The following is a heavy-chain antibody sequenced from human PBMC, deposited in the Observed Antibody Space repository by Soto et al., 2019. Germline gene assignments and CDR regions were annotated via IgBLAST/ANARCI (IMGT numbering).Heavy chain of an antibody. CDR2: ISSSSSYI. Sequence: PGGSLRLSCAASGFTFSSYSMNWVRQAPGKGLEWVSSISSSSSYIYYADSVKGRFTISRDNAKNSLYLQMNSLRAEDTAVYYCARDQKLHAVYYYYGMDVWGQGTTVTVSS. D-gene: IGHD1-7*01. CDR3: ARDQKLHAVYYYYGMDV. J-gene: IGHJ6*02. CDR1: GFTFSSYS. V-gene: IGHV3-21*01.